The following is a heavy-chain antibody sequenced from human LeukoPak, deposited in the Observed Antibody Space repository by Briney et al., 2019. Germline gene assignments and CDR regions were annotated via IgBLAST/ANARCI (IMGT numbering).Heavy chain of an antibody. J-gene: IGHJ3*02. D-gene: IGHD1-26*01. CDR1: GGSFSGYY. Sequence: SETLSLTCAVYGGSFSGYYWSWIRQPPGKGLEWTGEINHSGSTNYNPSLKSRVTISVDTSKNQFSLKLSSVTAADTAVYYCASSSGSDDAFDIWGQGTMVTVSS. V-gene: IGHV4-34*01. CDR3: ASSSGSDDAFDI. CDR2: INHSGST.